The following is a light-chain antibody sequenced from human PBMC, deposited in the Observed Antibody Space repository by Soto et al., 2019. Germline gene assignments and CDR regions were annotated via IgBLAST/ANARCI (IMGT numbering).Light chain of an antibody. V-gene: IGLV2-11*01. CDR2: DVN. CDR3: CSYAGGSYV. J-gene: IGLJ1*01. CDR1: SSDVGGYNY. Sequence: QSALTQPRSVSGSPGQSVAISCTGTSSDVGGYNYVSWYQQHPGKAPKVMIYDVNKRPSGVPDRFSDSKSGNTASLSISRRQAEDEADFYCCSYAGGSYVFGNGTKVTVL.